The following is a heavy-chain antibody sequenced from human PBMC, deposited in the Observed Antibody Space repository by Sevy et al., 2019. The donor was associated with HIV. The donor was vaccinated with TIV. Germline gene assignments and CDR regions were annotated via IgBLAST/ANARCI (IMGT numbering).Heavy chain of an antibody. Sequence: GGSLRLSCEASGFTFSSFGMSWVRQAPGKGLEWVSGISGTGGSTYYADSVKGRFTISRDNSKNTLYIHMISLRAEDTAVYYWAKDGGRNWDQFFFDYWGQGTLVTVSS. CDR3: AKDGGRNWDQFFFDY. CDR2: ISGTGGST. D-gene: IGHD7-27*01. V-gene: IGHV3-23*01. CDR1: GFTFSSFG. J-gene: IGHJ4*02.